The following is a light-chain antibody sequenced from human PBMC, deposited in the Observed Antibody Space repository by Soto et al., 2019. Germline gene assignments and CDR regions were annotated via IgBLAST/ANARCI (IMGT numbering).Light chain of an antibody. J-gene: IGKJ1*01. CDR3: LQYNSDFRT. V-gene: IGKV1-5*03. CDR1: QNINTW. Sequence: DIQTTQSPSTLSASVGDRVTITCRATQNINTWLAWYQQKPGKAPKLLIYRASSLESGVPSRFSGRGSGTDFALTISSLQPEDFATYFCLQYNSDFRTFGQGTKVDIK. CDR2: RAS.